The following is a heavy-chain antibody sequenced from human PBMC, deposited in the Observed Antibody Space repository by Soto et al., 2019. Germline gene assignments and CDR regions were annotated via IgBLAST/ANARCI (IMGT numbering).Heavy chain of an antibody. J-gene: IGHJ5*02. CDR2: ISSSSSDI. CDR1: GFTFSSYV. CDR3: ARGSTVTSGGRWFDP. V-gene: IGHV3-21*01. Sequence: EVQLVESGGGPVKPGGSLRLSCAASGFTFSSYVMNWARQAPGKGLEWVSSISSSSSDIYYAYSVKGRFTISRDNAKNSLYLQMNSLRAEDTAVYYCARGSTVTSGGRWFDPWGQGTLVTVSS. D-gene: IGHD4-4*01.